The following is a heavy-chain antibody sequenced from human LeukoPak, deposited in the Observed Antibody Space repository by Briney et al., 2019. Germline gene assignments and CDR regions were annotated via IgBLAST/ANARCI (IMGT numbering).Heavy chain of an antibody. CDR1: GGSISSYY. D-gene: IGHD2-2*01. CDR2: IYYSGST. Sequence: SETLSLTCTVSGGSISSYYWSWIRQPAGKGLEWIGYIYYSGSTNYNPSLKSRVTISVDTSKNQFSLKLSSVTAADTAVYYCASGGYCGDTSCYPNYFDPWGQGTLVTVSS. J-gene: IGHJ5*02. V-gene: IGHV4-59*01. CDR3: ASGGYCGDTSCYPNYFDP.